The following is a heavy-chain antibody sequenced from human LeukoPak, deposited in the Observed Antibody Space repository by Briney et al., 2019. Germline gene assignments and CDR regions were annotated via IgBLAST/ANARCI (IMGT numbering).Heavy chain of an antibody. J-gene: IGHJ4*02. CDR3: ARDSRGAGPDFDY. D-gene: IGHD6-19*01. CDR1: GDSLTSSY. Sequence: PSETLSLTCTVSGDSLTSSYWWAWIRQPPGKGLEWIGYIHYSGTTSYNRSLETRVTISIDTSRNQFSLRLSSVTAADTAVYYCARDSRGAGPDFDYWGQGTLVTVSS. CDR2: IHYSGTT. V-gene: IGHV4-59*01.